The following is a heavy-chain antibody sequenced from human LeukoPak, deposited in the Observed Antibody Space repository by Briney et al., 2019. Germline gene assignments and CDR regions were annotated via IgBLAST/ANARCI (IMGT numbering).Heavy chain of an antibody. D-gene: IGHD1-26*01. J-gene: IGHJ3*02. CDR1: GFTFSSYG. V-gene: IGHV3-30*18. Sequence: GGSLRLSCAASGFTFSSYGMHWVRQAPGKGLEWVAVISYDGSNKYYADSVKGRFTISRDNSKNTLYLQMNSLRAEDTAVYYCAKSLDIVGDTDAFDIWGQGTMVTVSS. CDR3: AKSLDIVGDTDAFDI. CDR2: ISYDGSNK.